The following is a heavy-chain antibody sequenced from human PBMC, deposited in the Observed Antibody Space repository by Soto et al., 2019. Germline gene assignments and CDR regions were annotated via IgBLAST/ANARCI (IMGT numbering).Heavy chain of an antibody. CDR2: ISDSGGST. CDR1: GFTFSSCA. Sequence: EVQLLESGGGLVQPGGSLRLSCAASGFTFSSCAMTWVRQAPGMGLQWVSAISDSGGSTYYADSVRGRFTISRDNSKNTLYLKLNSLGAADTAVYYCAKDKPAAGSQWLVPIWGPGTLVTVSS. D-gene: IGHD6-19*01. CDR3: AKDKPAAGSQWLVPI. J-gene: IGHJ4*02. V-gene: IGHV3-23*01.